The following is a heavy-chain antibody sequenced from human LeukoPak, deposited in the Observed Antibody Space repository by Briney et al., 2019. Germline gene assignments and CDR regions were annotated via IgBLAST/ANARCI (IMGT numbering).Heavy chain of an antibody. CDR1: GFTFDDYG. D-gene: IGHD1-26*01. J-gene: IGHJ4*02. CDR2: IWYDGSNK. Sequence: PGGSLRLSCAASGFTFDDYGMHWVRQAPGKGLEWVAVIWYDGSNKYYADSVKGRFTISRDNSKNTLYLQMNSLRAEDTAVYYCARGWELLRYYFDYWGQGTLVTVSS. CDR3: ARGWELLRYYFDY. V-gene: IGHV3-33*08.